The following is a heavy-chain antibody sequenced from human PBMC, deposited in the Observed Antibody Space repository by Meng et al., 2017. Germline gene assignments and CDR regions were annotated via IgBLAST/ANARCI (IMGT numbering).Heavy chain of an antibody. CDR1: GGSISSGGYY. Sequence: QVHLQESGPGLVKPSQTLSLTCTVSGGSISSGGYYWSWIRQHPGKGLEWIGYIYYSGSTYYNPSLKSLVTISVDTSKNQFSLKLSSVTAADTAVYYCARGRYSSGWDRFDYWGQGTLVTVSS. V-gene: IGHV4-31*01. D-gene: IGHD6-19*01. CDR2: IYYSGST. CDR3: ARGRYSSGWDRFDY. J-gene: IGHJ4*02.